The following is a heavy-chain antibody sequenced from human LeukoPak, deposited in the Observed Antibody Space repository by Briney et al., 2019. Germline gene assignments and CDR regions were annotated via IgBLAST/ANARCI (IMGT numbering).Heavy chain of an antibody. CDR3: ARDGESRFYTYYYFMDV. Sequence: ASVKVSCKASGYTFTSYGISWVRQAPGQGLEWMGWISAYNGNTNYAQKLQGRVTMTTDTSTSTAYMELRSLRSEDTAVYYCARDGESRFYTYYYFMDVWGNGTTVTVSS. J-gene: IGHJ6*03. CDR2: ISAYNGNT. D-gene: IGHD2-2*02. V-gene: IGHV1-18*01. CDR1: GYTFTSYG.